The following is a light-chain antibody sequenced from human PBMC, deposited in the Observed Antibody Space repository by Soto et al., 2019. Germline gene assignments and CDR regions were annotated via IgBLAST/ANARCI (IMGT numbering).Light chain of an antibody. V-gene: IGLV3-1*01. CDR3: QAWDRRTVV. CDR1: NLGDKY. J-gene: IGLJ2*01. Sequence: SYELTQPPSVSVSPGQTASITCSGDNLGDKYACWYQQKPGQSPVLVMYHYNERPSGIPERFSGSYSGNTATLTISGTQSMDEADYYCQAWDRRTVVFGGGTKLTVL. CDR2: HYN.